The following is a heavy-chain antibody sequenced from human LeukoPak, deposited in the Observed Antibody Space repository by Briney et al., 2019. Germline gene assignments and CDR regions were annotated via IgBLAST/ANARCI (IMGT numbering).Heavy chain of an antibody. J-gene: IGHJ4*02. V-gene: IGHV4-4*02. CDR2: IYHSGTT. CDR3: AKERGWNYFDY. Sequence: GSLRLSCEGSGFTFSSYSMNWVRQPPGKELEWIGEIYHSGTTNYNPSLKSRVTISVDKSKNQLSLKLGSVTAADTAVYYCAKERGWNYFDYWGQGTLVTVSS. CDR1: GFTFSSYSM. D-gene: IGHD6-19*01.